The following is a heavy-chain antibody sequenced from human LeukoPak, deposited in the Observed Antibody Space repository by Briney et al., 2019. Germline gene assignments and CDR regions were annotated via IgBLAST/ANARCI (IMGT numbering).Heavy chain of an antibody. Sequence: AASVKVSCKASGYTFTSYDINWVRQATGQGLEWMGWMNPNSGNTGYAQKFQGRVTMTRNTSISTAYMELSSVTAADTAVYYCARDPGSSWYYFDYWGQGTLVTVSS. D-gene: IGHD6-13*01. J-gene: IGHJ4*02. CDR2: MNPNSGNT. CDR1: GYTFTSYD. CDR3: ARDPGSSWYYFDY. V-gene: IGHV1-8*01.